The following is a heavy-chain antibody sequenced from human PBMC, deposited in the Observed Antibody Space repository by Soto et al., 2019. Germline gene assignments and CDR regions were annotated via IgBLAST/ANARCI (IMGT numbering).Heavy chain of an antibody. CDR2: ISGSGGST. CDR3: AKAPAIVVVPAAPFDP. J-gene: IGHJ5*02. V-gene: IGHV3-23*01. CDR1: GFTFSSYA. Sequence: EVQLLESGGGLVQPGGSLRLSCAASGFTFSSYAMSWVRQAPGKGLEWVSAISGSGGSTYYADSVKGRFTISRDNSKNTLYLQMSSLRAEDTAVYYCAKAPAIVVVPAAPFDPWGQGPLVTVSS. D-gene: IGHD2-2*01.